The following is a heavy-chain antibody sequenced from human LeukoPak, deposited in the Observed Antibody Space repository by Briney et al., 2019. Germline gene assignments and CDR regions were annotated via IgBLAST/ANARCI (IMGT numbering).Heavy chain of an antibody. V-gene: IGHV3-21*01. CDR3: VRDFTAVTNGYLHH. D-gene: IGHD4-17*01. J-gene: IGHJ1*01. Sequence: GGSLRLSCAASGFTFSSYSMNWVRQAPGKGLEWVSSISRSSRHIYYADSVKGRFTISRDNAKNSLYLQMNSLRAEETAVNYCVRDFTAVTNGYLHHWGQGTVVTVSS. CDR1: GFTFSSYS. CDR2: ISRSSRHI.